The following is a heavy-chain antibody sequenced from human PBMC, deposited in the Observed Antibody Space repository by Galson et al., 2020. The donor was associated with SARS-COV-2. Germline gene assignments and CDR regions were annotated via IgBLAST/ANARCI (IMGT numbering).Heavy chain of an antibody. J-gene: IGHJ4*02. V-gene: IGHV3-30*18. CDR1: GFTFSSYG. CDR2: ISYDGSNK. CDR3: AKGRGGSYSPPFDY. Sequence: GESLKISCAASGFTFSSYGMHWVRPAPGKGLEWVAVISYDGSNKYYADSVKGRFTISRDNSKNTLYLQMNSLRAEDTAVYYCAKGRGGSYSPPFDYWGQGTLVTVSS. D-gene: IGHD1-26*01.